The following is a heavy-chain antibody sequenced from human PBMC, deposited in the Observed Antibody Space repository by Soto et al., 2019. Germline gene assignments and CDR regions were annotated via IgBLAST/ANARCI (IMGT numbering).Heavy chain of an antibody. Sequence: QVQLVQSGAEVKKPGSSVKVSCKASGGTFSSYAISWVRQAPGQGLEWMGGIIPIFGTANYAQKFQGRVTITADESTSTAYMELSSLRSEDTAVYYCAMAAAAGLGYYYYGMDVWGQGTTVTVSS. V-gene: IGHV1-69*01. CDR3: AMAAAAGLGYYYYGMDV. CDR2: IIPIFGTA. J-gene: IGHJ6*02. CDR1: GGTFSSYA. D-gene: IGHD6-13*01.